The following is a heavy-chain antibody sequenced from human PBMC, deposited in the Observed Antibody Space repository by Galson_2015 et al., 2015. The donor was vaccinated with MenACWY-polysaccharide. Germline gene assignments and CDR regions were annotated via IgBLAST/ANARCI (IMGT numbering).Heavy chain of an antibody. J-gene: IGHJ4*02. CDR1: GYSFSSYW. CDR2: IYPGDSDP. CDR3: ATSPGGGTDGYNYGTHFDY. V-gene: IGHV5-51*03. Sequence: QSGAEVKKPGESLKISCKGSGYSFSSYWIGWVRQMPGKGLEWMGIIYPGDSDPRYSPSFQGQVTISADKSISTAYLQWSSLKASDTAMYYCATSPGGGTDGYNYGTHFDYWGQGTLVTVSS. D-gene: IGHD5-24*01.